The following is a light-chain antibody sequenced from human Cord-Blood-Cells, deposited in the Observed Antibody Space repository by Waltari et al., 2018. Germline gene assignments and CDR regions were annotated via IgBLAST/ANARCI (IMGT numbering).Light chain of an antibody. CDR1: SSDVGGYNY. V-gene: IGLV2-14*01. CDR2: DCS. Sequence: QSALTQPASVSGSTGQSITISCTGTSSDVGGYNYVSWYQQHPGKAPKLMCYDCSNRPSVGSSRFSGSKSGNTAYRTISGHQAEDEADYYCSSYTSSSTYVFGTGTKVTVL. J-gene: IGLJ1*01. CDR3: SSYTSSSTYV.